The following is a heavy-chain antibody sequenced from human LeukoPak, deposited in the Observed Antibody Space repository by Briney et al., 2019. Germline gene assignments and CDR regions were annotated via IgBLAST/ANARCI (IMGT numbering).Heavy chain of an antibody. D-gene: IGHD3-22*01. V-gene: IGHV1-69*04. CDR2: ITPILGIA. CDR3: ARQSPKKSSGYTTAYYYYGMDV. J-gene: IGHJ6*02. CDR1: GGTFSSYA. Sequence: SVKVSCKASGGTFSSYAISWVRQAPGQGLEWMGRITPILGIANYTQKFQGRVTITADKSTSTAYMELSSLRSEDTAVYYCARQSPKKSSGYTTAYYYYGMDVWGQGTTVTVSS.